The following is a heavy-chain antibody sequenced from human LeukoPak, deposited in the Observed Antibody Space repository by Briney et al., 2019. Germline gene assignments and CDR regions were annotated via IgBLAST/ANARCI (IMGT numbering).Heavy chain of an antibody. CDR1: GDSISDDSISNYY. D-gene: IGHD3-10*01. CDR2: IYTTGSS. V-gene: IGHV4-4*09. Sequence: SETLSLTCTVSGDSISDDSISNYYWSWIRQPPGKGLEYVGWIYTTGSSNYNPSLKSRVTISVDTSNNQFSLKLSSVTAADTAVYYCARVSPSGVWDVWGQGTTVTVSS. J-gene: IGHJ6*02. CDR3: ARVSPSGVWDV.